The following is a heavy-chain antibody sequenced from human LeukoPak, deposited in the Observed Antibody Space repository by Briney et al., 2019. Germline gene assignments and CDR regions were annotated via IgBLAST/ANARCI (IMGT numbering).Heavy chain of an antibody. CDR3: AGDQDSYGYGVDY. CDR1: GYTFSAYY. J-gene: IGHJ4*02. CDR2: INPNSGGT. Sequence: ASVKVSFKASGYTFSAYYMHWVRQAPGQGLEWTGWINPNSGGTNYAQKFQGRVTMTRDTSISTVYMELSSLTSDDTAVYYCAGDQDSYGYGVDYWGQGSLVTVSS. V-gene: IGHV1-2*02. D-gene: IGHD5-18*01.